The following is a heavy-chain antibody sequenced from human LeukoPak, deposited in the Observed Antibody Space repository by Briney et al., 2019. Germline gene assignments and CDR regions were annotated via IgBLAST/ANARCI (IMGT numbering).Heavy chain of an antibody. J-gene: IGHJ4*02. CDR3: ARGHTRITMIRGSKSAYYFDY. CDR1: GYSISNAYY. V-gene: IGHV4-38-2*02. CDR2: INHSGST. Sequence: PSETLSLTCSVSGYSISNAYYWGWIRQPPGKWLEWIGEINHSGSTNYNPSLKSRVTISVDTSKNQFSLKLNSVTAADTAVYYCARGHTRITMIRGSKSAYYFDYWGQGTLVTVSS. D-gene: IGHD3-10*01.